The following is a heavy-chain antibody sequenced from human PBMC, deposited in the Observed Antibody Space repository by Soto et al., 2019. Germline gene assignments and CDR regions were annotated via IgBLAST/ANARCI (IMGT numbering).Heavy chain of an antibody. Sequence: PGGSLRLSCAASGFTFSTYAMSWVRQAPGKGLEWVSAVSASGGRTYYADSVKGRFTISRDNSKNTLYLQMNGLRAEDTAVYYCARDHLHYYDSSGVPFHYWGQGTLVTVSS. J-gene: IGHJ4*02. CDR2: VSASGGRT. CDR1: GFTFSTYA. D-gene: IGHD3-22*01. V-gene: IGHV3-23*01. CDR3: ARDHLHYYDSSGVPFHY.